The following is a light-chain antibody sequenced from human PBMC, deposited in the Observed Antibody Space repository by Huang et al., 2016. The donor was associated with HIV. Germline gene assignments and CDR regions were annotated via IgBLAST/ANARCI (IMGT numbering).Light chain of an antibody. Sequence: DIVMTQSPIFLPVTPGEPASISCRSSQSLLHSNGYTYLDWYPQKPGQSPQLLIYLGSNRASGVPDRFSDSGSGSDFTLKISRVEAEDAGVYYCMQALQTPRTFGQGTKVEIK. CDR2: LGS. V-gene: IGKV2-28*01. CDR1: QSLLHSNGYTY. CDR3: MQALQTPRT. J-gene: IGKJ1*01.